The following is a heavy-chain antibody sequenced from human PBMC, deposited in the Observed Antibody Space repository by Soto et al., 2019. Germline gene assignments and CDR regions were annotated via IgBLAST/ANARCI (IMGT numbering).Heavy chain of an antibody. CDR2: IYHDGSNK. CDR1: GFTFSNFE. J-gene: IGHJ4*02. D-gene: IGHD1-26*01. V-gene: IGHV3-30*18. Sequence: PGGSLRLSCAGSGFTFSNFEMHWVRQAPGKGLEWVAVIYHDGSNKYYADSVKGRFSISRDNSKSTLFLQMNSLTPEDTAVYYCTKDRLPQSRSGCYNSWGQGTLVTVSS. CDR3: TKDRLPQSRSGCYNS.